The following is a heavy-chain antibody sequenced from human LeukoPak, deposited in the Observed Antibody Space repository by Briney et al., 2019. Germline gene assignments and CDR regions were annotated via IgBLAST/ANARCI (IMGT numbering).Heavy chain of an antibody. CDR1: GFTFNNYW. V-gene: IGHV3-74*01. Sequence: GGSLRLSCAASGFTFNNYWMHWVRQAPGMGLVWVSSIRFDGGDTAYADSAKGRFTISRDNAKNTMFLQMNNLRAEDTAVYYCAREIDGFDVWGQGTLVTVSS. CDR2: IRFDGGDT. J-gene: IGHJ3*01. CDR3: AREIDGFDV.